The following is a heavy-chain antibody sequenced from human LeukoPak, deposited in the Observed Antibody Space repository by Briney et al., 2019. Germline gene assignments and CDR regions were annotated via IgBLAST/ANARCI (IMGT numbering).Heavy chain of an antibody. Sequence: GGSLRLSCAASGFTFSSYSMNWVRQAPGKGLEWVSSISSSSSYIYYADSVKGRFTISRDNAKNSLYLQMNSLRAGDTAVYYRARDVVAGGWYVGYYYYYMDVWGKGTTVTVSS. CDR3: ARDVVAGGWYVGYYYYYMDV. D-gene: IGHD6-19*01. V-gene: IGHV3-21*01. CDR2: ISSSSSYI. J-gene: IGHJ6*03. CDR1: GFTFSSYS.